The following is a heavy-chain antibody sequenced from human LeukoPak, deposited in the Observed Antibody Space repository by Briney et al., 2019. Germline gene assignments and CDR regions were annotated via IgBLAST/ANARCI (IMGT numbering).Heavy chain of an antibody. V-gene: IGHV4-59*01. Sequence: PSETLSLTCTVSGGSISSYYWSWIRQPPGKGLEWIGYIYCSGSTNYNPSLKSRVTISVDTSKNQFSLKLSSVTAADTAVYYCASSSPYSSSWYSNYYYYMDVWGKGTTLTISS. CDR3: ASSSPYSSSWYSNYYYYMDV. CDR1: GGSISSYY. J-gene: IGHJ6*03. CDR2: IYCSGST. D-gene: IGHD6-13*01.